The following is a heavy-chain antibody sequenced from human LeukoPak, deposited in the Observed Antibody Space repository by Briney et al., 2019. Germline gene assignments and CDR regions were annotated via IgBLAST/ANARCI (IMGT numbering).Heavy chain of an antibody. CDR2: IYPGDSDT. CDR3: ARHRDSSGRGDYYYYMDV. J-gene: IGHJ6*03. V-gene: IGHV5-51*01. Sequence: GESLKISCKGSGYSFTSYWIGWVRQMPGKGLEWMGIIYPGDSDTRYSPSFQGQVTISADKSISTAYLQWSSLKASDTATYYCARHRDSSGRGDYYYYMDVWGKGTTVTVSS. CDR1: GYSFTSYW. D-gene: IGHD6-19*01.